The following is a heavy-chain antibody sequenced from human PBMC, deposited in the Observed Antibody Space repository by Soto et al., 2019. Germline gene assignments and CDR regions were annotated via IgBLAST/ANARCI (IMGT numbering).Heavy chain of an antibody. D-gene: IGHD6-6*01. V-gene: IGHV3-30*18. CDR1: GFTFSSYG. CDR3: AKVRFPYSSSSEVLFDY. J-gene: IGHJ4*02. Sequence: GGSLRLSCAASGFTFSSYGMHWVRQAPGKGLEWVAVISYDGSNKYYADSVKGRFTISRDNSKNTLYLQMNSLRAEDTAVYYCAKVRFPYSSSSEVLFDYWGQGTLVTVPS. CDR2: ISYDGSNK.